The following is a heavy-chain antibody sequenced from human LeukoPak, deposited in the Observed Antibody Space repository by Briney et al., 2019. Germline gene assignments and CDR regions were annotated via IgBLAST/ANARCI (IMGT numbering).Heavy chain of an antibody. V-gene: IGHV4-39*01. CDR3: ARQPPYSSTFDV. D-gene: IGHD2-21*01. Sequence: SETLSLTCTVSGGSINRSSYYWAWIPPPPGKEMEWIGSMHPSESTYYNPSLRSRVTISVDTYKNQFSLSLTSVTAADRAVYYCARQPPYSSTFDVWGQGTMVSVSS. CDR1: GGSINRSSYY. J-gene: IGHJ3*01. CDR2: MHPSEST.